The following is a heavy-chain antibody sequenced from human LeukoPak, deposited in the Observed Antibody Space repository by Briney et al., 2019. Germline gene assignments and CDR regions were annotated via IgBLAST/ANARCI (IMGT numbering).Heavy chain of an antibody. V-gene: IGHV5-51*01. CDR2: IYPVDSDT. CDR3: ARHSVGSYDYVWGSYPPDY. D-gene: IGHD3-16*02. J-gene: IGHJ4*02. CDR1: GYSFTSYW. Sequence: GESLKISCKGSGYSFTSYWIGWVGQMPGKGLEWMGFIYPVDSDTRYSPSFQGRVTISADKTISTAYLQWSSLRASDTAMYYCARHSVGSYDYVWGSYPPDYWGQGTLVTVSS.